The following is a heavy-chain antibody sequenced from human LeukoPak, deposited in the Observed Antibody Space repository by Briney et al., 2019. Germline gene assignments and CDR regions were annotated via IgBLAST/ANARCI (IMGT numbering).Heavy chain of an antibody. J-gene: IGHJ5*02. CDR2: IYYSGNT. D-gene: IGHD6-19*01. CDR1: DGSISSSNYY. Sequence: KPSEALSLTCAVSDGSISSSNYYWGWIRQPPGQGLEWIGSIYYSGNTYYNPSLKSRVTISVDTSKNQFSLKLSSVTATDTAVYYCARRRAGRDWFDPWGQGTLVTVSS. CDR3: ARRRAGRDWFDP. V-gene: IGHV4-39*01.